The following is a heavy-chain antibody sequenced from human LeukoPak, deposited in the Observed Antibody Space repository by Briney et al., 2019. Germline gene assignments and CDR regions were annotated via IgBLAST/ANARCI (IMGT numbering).Heavy chain of an antibody. V-gene: IGHV3-30-3*01. J-gene: IGHJ4*02. CDR1: GFTFSSYA. CDR2: ISYDGSNK. D-gene: IGHD4-17*01. Sequence: GGSLRLSCAASGFTFSSYAMHWVRQAPGKGLEWVAVISYDGSNKYYADSVKGRFTISRDNSKNTLYLQMNSLRAEDTAVYYCARETTSLGDYVGCFDYWGQGTLVTVSS. CDR3: ARETTSLGDYVGCFDY.